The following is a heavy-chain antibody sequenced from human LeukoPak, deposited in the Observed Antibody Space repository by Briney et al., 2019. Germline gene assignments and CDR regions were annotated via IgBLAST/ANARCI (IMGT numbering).Heavy chain of an antibody. CDR3: ASHQTNSGYDNFDY. V-gene: IGHV5-51*01. CDR2: IYPGDSDT. CDR1: GSIFTSYW. Sequence: NRGESLQISCKGSGSIFTSYWIGWVRQLPGKGLEWMGIIYPGDSDTRYSPSFQGQVTISADKSISTAYLQWSSLKASDTAMYYCASHQTNSGYDNFDYWGQGTLVTVSS. D-gene: IGHD5-12*01. J-gene: IGHJ4*02.